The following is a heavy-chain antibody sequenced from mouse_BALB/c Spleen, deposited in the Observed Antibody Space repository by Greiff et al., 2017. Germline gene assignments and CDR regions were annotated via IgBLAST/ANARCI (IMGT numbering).Heavy chain of an antibody. J-gene: IGHJ1*01. D-gene: IGHD2-2*01. CDR2: IYPGDGDT. CDR1: GYTFTSYW. CDR3: ARRGGYDGGYWYFDV. V-gene: IGHV1-87*01. Sequence: VQLQQSGAELARPGASVKLSCKASGYTFTSYWMQWVKQRPGQGLEWIGAIYPGDGDTRYTQKFKGKATLTADKSSSTAYMQLSSLASEDSAVYYCARRGGYDGGYWYFDVWGAGTTVTVSS.